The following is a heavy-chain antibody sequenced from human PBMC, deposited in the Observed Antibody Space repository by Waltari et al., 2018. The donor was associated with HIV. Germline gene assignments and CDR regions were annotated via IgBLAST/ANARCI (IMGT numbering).Heavy chain of an antibody. J-gene: IGHJ6*02. D-gene: IGHD6-13*01. Sequence: EVQLVESGGGLVQPGGSLRLSCAASGFTFSSYWMHWVRQAPGKGLVWVSRINRDGSRTSYADSVKGRFTISRDNAKNTLYLQMNSLRAEDTAVYYCASGYSSSWRSDYYYYGMDVWGQGTTVTVSS. CDR2: INRDGSRT. CDR1: GFTFSSYW. V-gene: IGHV3-74*01. CDR3: ASGYSSSWRSDYYYYGMDV.